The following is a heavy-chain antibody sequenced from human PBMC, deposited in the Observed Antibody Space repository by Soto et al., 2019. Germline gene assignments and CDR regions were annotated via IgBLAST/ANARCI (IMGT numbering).Heavy chain of an antibody. D-gene: IGHD2-15*01. Sequence: QVQLVQSGAEVKKPGSSVKVSCKASGDTFTKYAISWVRQAPGQGLEWMGGIIPFYGTAHYAEKFQDRGTMIADTSTSTADTELSSLRPEDTAVYYCARDMGGCSAGSCRYNWLDSWGQETLVTVSS. CDR2: IIPFYGTA. CDR1: GDTFTKYA. V-gene: IGHV1-69*06. J-gene: IGHJ5*01. CDR3: ARDMGGCSAGSCRYNWLDS.